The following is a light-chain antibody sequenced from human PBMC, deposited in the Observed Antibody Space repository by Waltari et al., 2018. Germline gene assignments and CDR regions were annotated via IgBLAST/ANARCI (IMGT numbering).Light chain of an antibody. CDR1: QGISSY. CDR2: ATS. CDR3: QDLNDFPFT. V-gene: IGKV1-9*01. J-gene: IGKJ2*01. Sequence: IQLTQSPSSLSASVGDRVTITCRARQGISSYLAWYQQKPGQVPKLLSYATSTLQTGVPSRFSGSGSGTDFTLTISSLQPEDFATYYCQDLNDFPFTFGQGTKLEI.